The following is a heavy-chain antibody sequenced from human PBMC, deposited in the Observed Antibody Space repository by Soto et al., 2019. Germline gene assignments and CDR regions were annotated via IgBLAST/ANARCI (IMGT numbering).Heavy chain of an antibody. CDR1: GFTFSSYG. CDR2: IWYDGSNK. CDR3: VGNWDHKQYYYGMDV. J-gene: IGHJ6*02. Sequence: QVQLVESGGGVVQPGRSLRLSCAASGFTFSSYGMHWVRQAPGKGLEWVAVIWYDGSNKYYADSVKGRFTISRDNSKNTLYLQMNSLRAEDTAVYYCVGNWDHKQYYYGMDVWGQGTTVTVSS. D-gene: IGHD7-27*01. V-gene: IGHV3-33*01.